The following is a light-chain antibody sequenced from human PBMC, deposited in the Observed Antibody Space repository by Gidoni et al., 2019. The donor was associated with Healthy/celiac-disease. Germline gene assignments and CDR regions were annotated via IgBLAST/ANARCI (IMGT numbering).Light chain of an antibody. V-gene: IGKV1-39*01. CDR1: QSISSY. CDR3: QQSYSTPPT. CDR2: AAS. J-gene: IGKJ2*01. Sequence: DIQMTQYPSSLSASVGDRVTITCRASQSISSYLNWYQQKPGKAPKLLIYAASSLQSGVPSRFSGSGSGTDFTLTISSLQPEDFATYYCQQSYSTPPTFGQGTKLEI.